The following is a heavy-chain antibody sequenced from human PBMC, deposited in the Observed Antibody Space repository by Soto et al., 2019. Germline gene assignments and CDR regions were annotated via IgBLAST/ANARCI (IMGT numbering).Heavy chain of an antibody. CDR2: INSDGGTT. CDR3: ARVGNGKYVFYY. V-gene: IGHV3-74*01. CDR1: GFTFSNYW. D-gene: IGHD3-16*01. J-gene: IGHJ4*02. Sequence: EVQLVESGGGLVQPGGSLRLSCAASGFTFSNYWMHWVRQAPGKGLVWVSRINSDGGTTSYADCVKGRLTISKDNAKNTLYLQTVGLRAEATAVYYCARVGNGKYVFYYWGQGTLVTVSS.